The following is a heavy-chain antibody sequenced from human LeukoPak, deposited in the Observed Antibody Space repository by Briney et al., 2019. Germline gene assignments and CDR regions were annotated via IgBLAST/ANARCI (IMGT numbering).Heavy chain of an antibody. CDR1: GFTFSNYA. CDR3: AKDRTAVPLAYWYFDL. V-gene: IGHV3-23*01. D-gene: IGHD2-2*01. J-gene: IGHJ2*01. Sequence: PGGSLRLSCAASGFTFSNYAMTWVRQAPGKGLEWVAAIYGSGDSTFYADSVTGRFTISRDNSKNTLYLHMNSLRVEDSAIYYCAKDRTAVPLAYWYFDLWGRGTLVTVSS. CDR2: IYGSGDST.